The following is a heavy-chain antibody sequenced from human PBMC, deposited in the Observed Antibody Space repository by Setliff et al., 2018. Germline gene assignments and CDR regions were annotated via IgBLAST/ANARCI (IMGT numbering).Heavy chain of an antibody. D-gene: IGHD2-15*01. CDR1: GYTFANSI. Sequence: ASVKVSCKASGYTFANSIVSWVRQAPGQGLEWMGWISAYNGKTYIKEKFQGRLSMTTDTSTNTGYMELRNLTPDYTAVYYCERLVRYCTQRAGKRTQDVDLWGQGTRVTVSS. CDR2: ISAYNGKT. J-gene: IGHJ5*02. CDR3: ERLVRYCTQRAGKRTQDVDL. V-gene: IGHV1-18*04.